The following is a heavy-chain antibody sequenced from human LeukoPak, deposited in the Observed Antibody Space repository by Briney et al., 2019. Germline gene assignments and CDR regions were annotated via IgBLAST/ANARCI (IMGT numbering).Heavy chain of an antibody. Sequence: QSGGSLRLSCAASGFTFSSYAMNWVRQAPGKGLEWVSGISGNGGGTYYADSVKGRFTISRDNSKNTLYLQMNSLRAEDTAVYYCAKRESSSSLYYYMDVWGKGTTVTVSS. CDR2: ISGNGGGT. V-gene: IGHV3-23*01. CDR3: AKRESSSSLYYYMDV. D-gene: IGHD6-13*01. J-gene: IGHJ6*03. CDR1: GFTFSSYA.